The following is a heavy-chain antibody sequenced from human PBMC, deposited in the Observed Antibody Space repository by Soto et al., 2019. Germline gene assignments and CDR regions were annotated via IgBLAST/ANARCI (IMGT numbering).Heavy chain of an antibody. D-gene: IGHD3-3*01. CDR1: GYTFTSYA. J-gene: IGHJ4*02. CDR3: ARDPLRFLEWLRAYYFDY. Sequence: QVQLVQSGAEVKKPGASVKVSCKASGYTFTSYAMHWVRQAPGQRLEWMGWINAGNGNTKYSQKFQGRITITRDTSASTAYMELSSLRSEDTAVYYCARDPLRFLEWLRAYYFDYWGRGTLVTVSS. CDR2: INAGNGNT. V-gene: IGHV1-3*01.